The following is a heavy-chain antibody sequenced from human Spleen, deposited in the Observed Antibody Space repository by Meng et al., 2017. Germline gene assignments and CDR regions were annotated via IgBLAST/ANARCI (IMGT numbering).Heavy chain of an antibody. Sequence: GGSLRLSCVASGFSFTSYWMHWVRQAPGEGLVWVSRINIDGETTNYADSVKGRFTISADKSIDTAYLQWSSLKASDSAMYYCARRLSWYFDLWGRGTLVTVSS. CDR1: GFSFTSYW. V-gene: IGHV3-74*01. CDR3: ARRLSWYFDL. CDR2: INIDGETT. D-gene: IGHD2/OR15-2a*01. J-gene: IGHJ2*01.